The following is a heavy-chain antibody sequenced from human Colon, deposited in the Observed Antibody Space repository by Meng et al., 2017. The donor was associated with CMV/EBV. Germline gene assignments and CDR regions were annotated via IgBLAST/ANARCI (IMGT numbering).Heavy chain of an antibody. V-gene: IGHV4-34*01. Sequence: GSLRLSCAVSGGSFSGYYWSWIRQPPGKGLEWIGEINHSGSTNYNPSLKSRVTISVDTSKNQFSLKLSSVTAADTAVYYCARGPRYYDSSGYYYRWFDPWGQGTLVTVSS. CDR1: GGSFSGYY. CDR3: ARGPRYYDSSGYYYRWFDP. D-gene: IGHD3-22*01. J-gene: IGHJ5*02. CDR2: INHSGST.